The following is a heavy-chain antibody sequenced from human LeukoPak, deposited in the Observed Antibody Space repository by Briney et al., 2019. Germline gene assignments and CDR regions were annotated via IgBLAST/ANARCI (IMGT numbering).Heavy chain of an antibody. J-gene: IGHJ3*02. Sequence: SETLSLTCTVSGASISSYYWSWIRQPPGKGLEWIGYIYYSGSTNYNPSLKSRVTISVDTSKNQFSLKLSSVTAADTAVYYCARHQDYYDSSGYAFDIWGQGTMVTVSS. CDR2: IYYSGST. V-gene: IGHV4-59*01. D-gene: IGHD3-22*01. CDR3: ARHQDYYDSSGYAFDI. CDR1: GASISSYY.